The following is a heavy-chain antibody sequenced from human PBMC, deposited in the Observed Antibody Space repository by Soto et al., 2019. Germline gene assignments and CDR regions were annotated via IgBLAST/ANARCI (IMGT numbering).Heavy chain of an antibody. D-gene: IGHD3-22*01. CDR1: GFTVSSNY. V-gene: IGHV3-53*04. J-gene: IGHJ4*02. CDR3: ARGATPATYYYDSSGYYFDY. CDR2: IYSGGST. Sequence: GGSLRLSCAASGFTVSSNYMSWVRQAPGKGLEWVSVIYSGGSTYYADSVKGRFTISRHNSKNTLYLQMNSLRAEDTAVYYCARGATPATYYYDSSGYYFDYWGQGTLVTVSS.